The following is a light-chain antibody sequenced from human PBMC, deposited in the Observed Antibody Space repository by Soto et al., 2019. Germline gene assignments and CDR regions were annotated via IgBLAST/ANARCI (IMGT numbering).Light chain of an antibody. CDR3: ATRDERLSGRV. J-gene: IGLJ3*02. CDR2: SDN. Sequence: QSVLTQSPSASGTPGQRVTISCSGSSSNVGTNHVNWYQQLPGTAPKLLIYSDNQRPSGVPDRFSGSKSGTSASLAISGLQSEDEADYYCATRDERLSGRVFGGGTKLTVL. CDR1: SSNVGTNH. V-gene: IGLV1-44*01.